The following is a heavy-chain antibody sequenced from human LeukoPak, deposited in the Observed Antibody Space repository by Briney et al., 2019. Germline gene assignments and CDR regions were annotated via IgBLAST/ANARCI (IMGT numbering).Heavy chain of an antibody. D-gene: IGHD1-1*01. CDR1: GGSSSSGDYY. J-gene: IGHJ5*02. CDR3: ARAVGTSNWFDP. Sequence: SQTLSLTCTVSGGSSSSGDYYWSWIRQTPGKGLEWIGYIYYSGINYYNPSLKSRVSISIETSKNQFSLNLTSVPAADTAVYHCARAVGTSNWFDPWGLGTLVTVSS. V-gene: IGHV4-30-4*01. CDR2: IYYSGIN.